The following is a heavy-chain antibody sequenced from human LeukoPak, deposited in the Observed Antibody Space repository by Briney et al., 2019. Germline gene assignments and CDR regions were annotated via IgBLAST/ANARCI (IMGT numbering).Heavy chain of an antibody. V-gene: IGHV3-30*18. CDR2: IPSDGSYT. D-gene: IGHD4-17*01. J-gene: IGHJ3*02. CDR3: AKDRYGDYGPFDN. Sequence: GGSLRLSCAASGFTVSNNYMTWVRQAPGKGLEWVALIPSDGSYTYYADSVKGRFTISRDNSKNTLSLQMNSVRPDDTAVYYCAKDRYGDYGPFDNWGQGTMVTVSS. CDR1: GFTVSNNY.